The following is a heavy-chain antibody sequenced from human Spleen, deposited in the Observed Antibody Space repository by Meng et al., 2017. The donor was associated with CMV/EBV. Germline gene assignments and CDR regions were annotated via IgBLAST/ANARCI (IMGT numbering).Heavy chain of an antibody. CDR1: GFTFSAYE. CDR3: ARGDCTGYSCYMDV. CDR2: IITTGETV. Sequence: GGSLRLSCAGSGFTFSAYEMNWVRQAPGKGLEWVSHIITTGETVHYGDSVKGRFTISRDNARNSVYLQMNSLRAEDTALYYCARGDCTGYSCYMDVWGQGTSVTVS. V-gene: IGHV3-48*03. J-gene: IGHJ6*02. D-gene: IGHD2-15*01.